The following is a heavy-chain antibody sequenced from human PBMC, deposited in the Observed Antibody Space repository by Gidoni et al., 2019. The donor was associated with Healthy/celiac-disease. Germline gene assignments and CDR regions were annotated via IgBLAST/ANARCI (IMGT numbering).Heavy chain of an antibody. Sequence: QVQLVESGGGVVQPGRSLRLSCAASGFTFSSYGMHWVRQAPGKGLEWVAVIWYDGSNKYYADSVKGRFTISRDNSKNTLYLQMNSLRAEDTAVYYCARGSLVPHDYGDYFDYWGQGTLVTVSS. CDR3: ARGSLVPHDYGDYFDY. CDR1: GFTFSSYG. D-gene: IGHD4-17*01. J-gene: IGHJ4*02. CDR2: IWYDGSNK. V-gene: IGHV3-33*01.